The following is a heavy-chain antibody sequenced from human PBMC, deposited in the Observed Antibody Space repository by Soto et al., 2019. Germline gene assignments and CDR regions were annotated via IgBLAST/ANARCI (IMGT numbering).Heavy chain of an antibody. CDR1: GYTFTGYY. CDR3: ARDGLRLGELSVLTAFDI. J-gene: IGHJ3*02. D-gene: IGHD3-16*02. CDR2: INPNSGGT. Sequence: GASVKVSCKASGYTFTGYYMHWVRQAPGQGLEWMGWINPNSGGTNYAQKFQGRVTMTRDTSISTAYMELSRLRSDDTAVYYCARDGLRLGELSVLTAFDIWGQGXMVTV. V-gene: IGHV1-2*02.